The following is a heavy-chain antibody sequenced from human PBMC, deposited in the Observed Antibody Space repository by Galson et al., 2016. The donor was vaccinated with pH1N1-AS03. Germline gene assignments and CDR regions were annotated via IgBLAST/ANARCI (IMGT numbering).Heavy chain of an antibody. CDR1: GGTFNTYA. V-gene: IGHV1-69*04. D-gene: IGHD2-15*01. J-gene: IGHJ3*02. CDR3: AKGYSATPSGTFDI. Sequence: SVKVSCKASGGTFNTYAISWVRQAPGQGLEWMGRIIPMLNIPDYAQKFQVRVTITADTSTNTAYMELTNLRSDDTALYYCAKGYSATPSGTFDIWGQGTMVTVSS. CDR2: IIPMLNIP.